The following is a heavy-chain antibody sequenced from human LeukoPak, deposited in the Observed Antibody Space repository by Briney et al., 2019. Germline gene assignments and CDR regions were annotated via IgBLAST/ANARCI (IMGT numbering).Heavy chain of an antibody. CDR3: ARQSSAAGTHWFDP. CDR1: GDSITSHY. Sequence: SETLSLTCAVSGDSITSHYWSWLRQPPGKGPEWIGYIHTNGNTNSTSSLKSRVTMSVDTSKNQLSLKLTSVTAADTAVYYCARQSSAAGTHWFDPWGQGTLVTVSS. D-gene: IGHD6-13*01. V-gene: IGHV4-4*09. CDR2: IHTNGNT. J-gene: IGHJ5*02.